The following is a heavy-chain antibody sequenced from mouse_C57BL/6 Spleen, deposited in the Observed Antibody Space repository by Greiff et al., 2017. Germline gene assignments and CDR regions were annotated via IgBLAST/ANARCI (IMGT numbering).Heavy chain of an antibody. D-gene: IGHD1-1*01. CDR3: ARDGSSYVLFAY. J-gene: IGHJ3*01. Sequence: QVQLQQPGTELVKPGASVKLSCKASGYTFTSYWMHWVKLRPGQGLEWIGNINPSNGGTNYNEKFKSKATLTVDKSSSTAYMQLSSLTSEDSAVYYCARDGSSYVLFAYWGQGTLVTVSA. CDR2: INPSNGGT. CDR1: GYTFTSYW. V-gene: IGHV1-53*01.